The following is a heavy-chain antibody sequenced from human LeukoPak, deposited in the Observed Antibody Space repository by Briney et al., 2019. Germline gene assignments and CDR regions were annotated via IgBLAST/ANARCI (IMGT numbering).Heavy chain of an antibody. V-gene: IGHV3-23*01. D-gene: IGHD6-19*01. CDR3: AKYFSVPRTQLLGDY. CDR2: VCASGRCT. Sequence: GGSLRLSCAASGFTFSADAMGWVRQAPGKGLEWASGVCASGRCTFYAPSVRARFTISRDNYRNTLFLQMDSLRPEDTALYYCAKYFSVPRTQLLGDYWGQGTLVTVSS. J-gene: IGHJ4*02. CDR1: GFTFSADA.